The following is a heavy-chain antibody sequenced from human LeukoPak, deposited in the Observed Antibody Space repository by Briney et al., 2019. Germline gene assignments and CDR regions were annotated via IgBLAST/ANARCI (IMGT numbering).Heavy chain of an antibody. V-gene: IGHV3-30*18. D-gene: IGHD6-19*01. CDR2: ISYDGSNK. J-gene: IGHJ3*02. CDR1: GFTFSSYG. CDR3: AKDSGIAVAGTLRAFDI. Sequence: GGSLRLSCAASGFTFSSYGMHWVRQAPGKGLEWVAVISYDGSNKYFADSVKGRFTISRDNSKNTLYLQMNSLRAEDTAVYYRAKDSGIAVAGTLRAFDIWGQGTMVTVSS.